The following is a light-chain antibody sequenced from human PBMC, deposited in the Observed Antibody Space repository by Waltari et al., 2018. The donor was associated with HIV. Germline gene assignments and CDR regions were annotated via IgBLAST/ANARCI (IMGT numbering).Light chain of an antibody. J-gene: IGKJ4*01. CDR2: GAS. V-gene: IGKV3-20*01. CDR1: QSVRSSY. Sequence: EIVLTQSPGTLSLSPGERATLSCRASQSVRSSYLAWYQQKPGQAPRLLSYGASSRATGIPDRFSGSGSGPDFTLTISRLEPEDFAVYYCQQYGSSPLLTFGGGTKVEIK. CDR3: QQYGSSPLLT.